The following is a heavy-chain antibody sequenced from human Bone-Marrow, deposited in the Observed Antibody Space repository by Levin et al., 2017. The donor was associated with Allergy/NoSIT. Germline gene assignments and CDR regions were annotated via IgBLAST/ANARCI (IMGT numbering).Heavy chain of an antibody. CDR3: AGERDLIGARAPFDF. V-gene: IGHV4-39*07. CDR1: GGSISSSTHY. Sequence: SQTLSLTCTVSGGSISSSTHYWAWVRQAPGKGLEWIGSIYYSGVAYYSPSLKSRVTISVDRSQNQFSLNLRSVTAADTAVYFCAGERDLIGARAPFDFWGQGALVTVSS. CDR2: IYYSGVA. J-gene: IGHJ4*02. D-gene: IGHD6-6*01.